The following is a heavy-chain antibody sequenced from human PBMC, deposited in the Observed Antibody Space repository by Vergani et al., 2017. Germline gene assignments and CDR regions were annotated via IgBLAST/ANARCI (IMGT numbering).Heavy chain of an antibody. J-gene: IGHJ4*02. CDR1: GYTFTCYY. D-gene: IGHD2-2*02. CDR2: INPNSGGP. Sequence: QVQLVQSGAEVKKPGASVKVSCMASGYTFTCYYLHWVRPAPGPGLEWMGWINPNSGGPNYAQKFQGRVTMTRDTSISTGYMELSRLRSDDTAVYYCARVGQYCSSTSCYTLDYWGQGTLVTVSS. CDR3: ARVGQYCSSTSCYTLDY. V-gene: IGHV1-2*02.